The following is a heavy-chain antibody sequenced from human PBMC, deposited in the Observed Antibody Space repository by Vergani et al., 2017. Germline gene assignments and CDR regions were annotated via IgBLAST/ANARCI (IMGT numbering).Heavy chain of an antibody. D-gene: IGHD2-2*01. J-gene: IGHJ5*02. CDR2: INPSGGST. V-gene: IGHV1-46*01. CDR1: GYTFTSYY. CDR3: ARDLLLNCSSTSCDRGNWFDP. Sequence: QVQLVQSGAEVKKPGASVKVSCKASGYTFTSYYMHWVRQAPGQGLEWMGIINPSGGSTSYAQKFQGRVTMTRDTSTSTVYMELSSLGSEDTAVYYCARDLLLNCSSTSCDRGNWFDPWGQGTLVTVSS.